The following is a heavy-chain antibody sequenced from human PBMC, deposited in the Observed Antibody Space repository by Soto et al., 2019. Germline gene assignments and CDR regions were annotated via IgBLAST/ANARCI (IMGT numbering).Heavy chain of an antibody. V-gene: IGHV3-15*07. D-gene: IGHD3-3*01. CDR3: TTGFLEWLLDPPY. J-gene: IGHJ4*02. Sequence: PGGSLRLSCAASGFTFSNAWMNWVRQAPGKGLEWVGRIKSKTDGGTTDYAAPVKGRFTISRDDSKDTLYLQMNSLKTEDTAVYYCTTGFLEWLLDPPYWGQGTLVTVSS. CDR1: GFTFSNAW. CDR2: IKSKTDGGTT.